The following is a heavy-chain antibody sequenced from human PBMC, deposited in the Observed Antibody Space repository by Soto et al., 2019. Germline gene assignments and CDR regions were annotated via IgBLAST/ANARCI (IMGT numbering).Heavy chain of an antibody. D-gene: IGHD3-3*02. J-gene: IGHJ6*02. V-gene: IGHV4-59*01. CDR2: IYYSGST. Sequence: PSETLSLTCTVSGGSISSYYWSWIRQPPGKGLEWIGYIYYSGSTNYNPSLKSRVTISVDTSKNQFSLKLSSVTAADTAVYYCARDRIFGVVKANYYYRMDVWGQGTTVTVSS. CDR3: ARDRIFGVVKANYYYRMDV. CDR1: GGSISSYY.